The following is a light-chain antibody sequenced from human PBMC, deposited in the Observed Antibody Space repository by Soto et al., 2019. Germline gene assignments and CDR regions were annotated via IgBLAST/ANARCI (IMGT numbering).Light chain of an antibody. CDR1: QRISTY. CDR3: QQSYSTPMYT. V-gene: IGKV1-39*01. J-gene: IGKJ2*01. Sequence: DIQMTQSPSSLSASVGDRVTITCRASQRISTYLNWYQQKPGKAPKLLIYAASSLQSGVPSRFSGSGFGTDFTLTISSLQPEDFATYYCQQSYSTPMYTFGQGTKLEIK. CDR2: AAS.